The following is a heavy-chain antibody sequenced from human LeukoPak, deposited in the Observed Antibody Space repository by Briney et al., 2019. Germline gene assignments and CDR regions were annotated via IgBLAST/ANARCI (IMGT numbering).Heavy chain of an antibody. CDR1: GGTFSSYA. CDR3: AMFGDKLTSS. CDR2: IIPIFGTA. D-gene: IGHD3-10*02. V-gene: IGHV1-69*13. Sequence: ASVKVSCKASGGTFSSYAISWVRQAPGQGLEWMGGIIPIFGTANYAQKFQGRVTITADESTSTAYMELSSLRSEATAVYYCAMFGDKLTSSWGQGTLVTVSS. J-gene: IGHJ5*02.